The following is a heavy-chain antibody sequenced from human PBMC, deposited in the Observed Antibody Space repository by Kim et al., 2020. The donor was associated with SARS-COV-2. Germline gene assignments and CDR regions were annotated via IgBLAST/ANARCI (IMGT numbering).Heavy chain of an antibody. J-gene: IGHJ5*02. V-gene: IGHV3-53*01. CDR2: FYTDGST. D-gene: IGHD3-10*01. CDR1: GFIVSGNN. Sequence: GGSLRLSCAASGFIVSGNNMNWVRQAPGKGLEWVSVFYTDGSTFYADSVKGRFTISRDNSKNTLSLQMNSLRVEDTAIYYCARELRARSLVRGLMYNWFDPWGQGTLVTVSS. CDR3: ARELRARSLVRGLMYNWFDP.